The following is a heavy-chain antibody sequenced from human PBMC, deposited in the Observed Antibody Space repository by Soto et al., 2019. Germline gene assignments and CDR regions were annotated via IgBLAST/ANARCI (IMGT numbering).Heavy chain of an antibody. Sequence: GASVKVSCKASRGTFSSYTLSWVRQAPGQGLEWMGRIIPILGIANYAQKFQGRVTITADKSTSTAYMELSSLRSEDTAVYYCAMEYCSSTSCYRDYWGQGTLVTVSS. CDR1: RGTFSSYT. CDR2: IIPILGIA. D-gene: IGHD2-2*02. V-gene: IGHV1-69*02. J-gene: IGHJ4*02. CDR3: AMEYCSSTSCYRDY.